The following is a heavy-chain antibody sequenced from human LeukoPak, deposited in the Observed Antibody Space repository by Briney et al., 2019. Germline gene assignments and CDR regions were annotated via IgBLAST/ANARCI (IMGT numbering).Heavy chain of an antibody. D-gene: IGHD3-10*01. Sequence: GGSLRLSCAASGFSFSGYGMHWVRQAPGKGLEWVAYIRYDASNKYYAESVKGRFTISRDNAKNSLYLQMNSLRAEDMALYYCAKGGNYYGSADMDVWGKGTTVTVSS. J-gene: IGHJ6*03. CDR2: IRYDASNK. CDR3: AKGGNYYGSADMDV. CDR1: GFSFSGYG. V-gene: IGHV3-30*02.